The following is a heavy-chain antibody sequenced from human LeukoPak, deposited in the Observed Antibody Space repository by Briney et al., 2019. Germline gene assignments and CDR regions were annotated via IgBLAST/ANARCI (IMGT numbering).Heavy chain of an antibody. V-gene: IGHV1-18*01. D-gene: IGHD5-12*01. CDR1: GYTFTSYG. J-gene: IGHJ4*02. CDR3: ATEGGDLYSKWLRSQYYFDY. CDR2: ISAYNGNT. Sequence: ASVKVSCKASGYTFTSYGISWVRQAPGQGLEWMGWISAYNGNTNYAQKLQGRVTMTTDTSTSTAYMELRSLRSDDTAVYYCATEGGDLYSKWLRSQYYFDYWGQGTLVTVSS.